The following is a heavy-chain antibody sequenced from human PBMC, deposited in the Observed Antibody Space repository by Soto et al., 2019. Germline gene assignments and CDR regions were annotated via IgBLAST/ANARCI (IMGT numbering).Heavy chain of an antibody. D-gene: IGHD3-10*01. CDR3: ASSSCLRSGYLFHGLDV. CDR1: GGASSPCY. CDR2: VNHGGTS. V-gene: IGHV4-34*05. Sequence: SETLSLTWAVHGGASSPCYRDWIRQPLGKGLEWIGEVNHGGTSNYNPSLKSRAIISVDTSKNQFSLKLTSVTAEDTALYFCASSSCLRSGYLFHGLDVWGQGTTVT. J-gene: IGHJ6*02.